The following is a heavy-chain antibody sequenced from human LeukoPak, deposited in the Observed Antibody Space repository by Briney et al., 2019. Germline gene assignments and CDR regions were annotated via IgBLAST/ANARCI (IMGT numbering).Heavy chain of an antibody. CDR1: GFTFSSYW. D-gene: IGHD2-15*01. CDR2: ITSDGSTT. V-gene: IGHV3-74*01. Sequence: QPGGSLRLSCAASGFTFSSYWMHWVRQAPGKGLVWVSRITSDGSTTSYADSVKGRFTISRGNAKNTLYLQMNSLRDEDTAVYYCARDGSLPDYWGQGTLVTVSS. J-gene: IGHJ4*02. CDR3: ARDGSLPDY.